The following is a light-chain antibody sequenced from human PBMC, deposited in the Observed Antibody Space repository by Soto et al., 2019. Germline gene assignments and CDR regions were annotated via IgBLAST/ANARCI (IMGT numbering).Light chain of an antibody. Sequence: QSVLTQPPSVSAAPGQRVTISCSGSFSNIGTNYVSWYQQFPGTAPKLLIVDTEKRPSGIPDRFSGSKSGTSATLAITGLQTGDEADYYCGAWDKSLRELLFGGGTKVTVL. V-gene: IGLV1-51*01. J-gene: IGLJ2*01. CDR3: GAWDKSLRELL. CDR2: DTE. CDR1: FSNIGTNY.